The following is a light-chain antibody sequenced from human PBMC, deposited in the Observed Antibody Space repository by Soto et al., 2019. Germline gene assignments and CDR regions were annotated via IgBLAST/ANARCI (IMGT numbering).Light chain of an antibody. V-gene: IGLV1-51*01. CDR3: GAWDGSLSVVL. CDR2: DSD. Sequence: QSVLTQPPSVSAAPGQKVTISCSGSSANIGSNYVSWYQQLPGTAPKLVIYDSDRRPSEIPDRFSGSKSGTSATLDITGLQTGDEAEYYCGAWDGSLSVVLFGGGTKMTVL. J-gene: IGLJ2*01. CDR1: SANIGSNY.